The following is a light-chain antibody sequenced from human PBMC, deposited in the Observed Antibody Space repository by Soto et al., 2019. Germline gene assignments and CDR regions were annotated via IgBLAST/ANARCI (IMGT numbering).Light chain of an antibody. CDR1: QSVSSSY. CDR2: GAS. V-gene: IGKV3-20*01. CDR3: QHYHSSPLT. J-gene: IGKJ4*01. Sequence: EIVLTQSPGTLSLSPGERATLSCRASQSVSSSYLAWYQQKPGQALRLLIYGASSRAIGIPDRFSGSGSGTDFTLTISRLEPEDFAVYYCQHYHSSPLTFSGGTKVEIK.